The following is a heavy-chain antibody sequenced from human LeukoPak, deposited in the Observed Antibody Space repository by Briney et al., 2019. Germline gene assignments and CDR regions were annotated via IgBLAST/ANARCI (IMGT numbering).Heavy chain of an antibody. V-gene: IGHV3-23*01. D-gene: IGHD6-19*01. CDR3: AKVYSSGWYQAFDY. J-gene: IGHJ4*02. CDR2: ISGSGGST. Sequence: GGSLRLSCAASGFTFSSYAMSWVRQAPGKGLEWVSAISGSGGSTYYADSVKGRFTISRDNFKNTLYLQMNSLRAEDTAVYYCAKVYSSGWYQAFDYWGQGTLVTVSS. CDR1: GFTFSSYA.